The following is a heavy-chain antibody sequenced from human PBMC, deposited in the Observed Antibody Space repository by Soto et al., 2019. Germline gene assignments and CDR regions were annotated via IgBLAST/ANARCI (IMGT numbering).Heavy chain of an antibody. V-gene: IGHV4-31*03. J-gene: IGHJ3*02. Sequence: SETLSLTCTVSGGSISSGGYYWSWIRQHPGKGLEWIGYIYYSGSTYYNPSLKSRVTISVDTSKNQFSLKLSSVTAADTAVYYCARDLYGSDPLAFDIRGQGTMVTLSS. CDR3: ARDLYGSDPLAFDI. CDR1: GGSISSGGYY. CDR2: IYYSGST. D-gene: IGHD3-10*01.